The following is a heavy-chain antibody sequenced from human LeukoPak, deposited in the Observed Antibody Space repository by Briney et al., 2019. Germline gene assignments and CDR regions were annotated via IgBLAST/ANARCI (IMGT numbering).Heavy chain of an antibody. J-gene: IGHJ4*02. CDR2: ISASGGTT. Sequence: GGSLRLSCAASGLTFSSYAMNWVRQAPGKGPEWVSVISASGGTTHYADSVKGRFTISRDNAKNTLYLQMNSLRAEDTAVYYCASASSHRIAAGGDYWGQGTLVTVSS. D-gene: IGHD6-13*01. V-gene: IGHV3-23*01. CDR3: ASASSHRIAAGGDY. CDR1: GLTFSSYA.